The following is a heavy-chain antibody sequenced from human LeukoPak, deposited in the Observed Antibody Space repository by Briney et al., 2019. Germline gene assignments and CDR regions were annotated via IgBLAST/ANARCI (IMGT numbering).Heavy chain of an antibody. CDR3: SRGSVARFDN. V-gene: IGHV4-34*01. D-gene: IGHD6-19*01. CDR2: INHSGST. CDR1: GGSFSGYY. Sequence: SETLSLTCAVYGGSFSGYYWSWIRQPPGKGLEWIGEINHSGSTNYNPSLKSRVTISADTSKSQFYLNVTSVTAADTAVYYCSRGSVARFDNWGQGILVTVSS. J-gene: IGHJ4*02.